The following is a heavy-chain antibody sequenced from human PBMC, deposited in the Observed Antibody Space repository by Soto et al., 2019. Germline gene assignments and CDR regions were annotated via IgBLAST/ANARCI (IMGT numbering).Heavy chain of an antibody. CDR3: AKARSGWYHDY. J-gene: IGHJ4*02. CDR2: ISYDGSNK. Sequence: QVQLVESGGGVVQPGRSLRLSCAASGFTFSSYGMHWVRQAPGKGLEWVAVISYDGSNKYYADSVKGRFTISRDNSKNPLYLQMNSLRAEDTAVYYCAKARSGWYHDYWGQGTLVTVSS. V-gene: IGHV3-30*18. D-gene: IGHD6-19*01. CDR1: GFTFSSYG.